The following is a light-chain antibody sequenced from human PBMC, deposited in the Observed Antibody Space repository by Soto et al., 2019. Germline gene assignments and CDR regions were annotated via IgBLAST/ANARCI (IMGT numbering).Light chain of an antibody. CDR1: QSVSSSH. Sequence: EIVLTQSPGTLSLSPGERATLSCRASQSVSSSHLAWYQQKLGQAPRLLFYGASSRATGIPDRFSGGGSGTAFTLTISRLEPEDFAVYYCQQYGSSPYTFGQGTKLEIK. V-gene: IGKV3-20*01. J-gene: IGKJ2*01. CDR3: QQYGSSPYT. CDR2: GAS.